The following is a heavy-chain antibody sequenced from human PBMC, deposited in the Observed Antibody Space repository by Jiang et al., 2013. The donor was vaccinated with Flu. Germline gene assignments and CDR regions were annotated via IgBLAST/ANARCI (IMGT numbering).Heavy chain of an antibody. CDR2: ISYDGSNR. CDR1: GLTFSSYG. D-gene: IGHD4-17*01. J-gene: IGHJ4*02. Sequence: GGGVVQPGRSLRLSCAASGLTFSSYGMHWVRQAPGKGLEWVAVISYDGSNRYYAESVKGRFTISRDDSKNTLYLQMNSLRAEDTAVYYCAKEGSGDHYYFDYWGQGTLVTVSS. CDR3: AKEGSGDHYYFDY. V-gene: IGHV3-30*18.